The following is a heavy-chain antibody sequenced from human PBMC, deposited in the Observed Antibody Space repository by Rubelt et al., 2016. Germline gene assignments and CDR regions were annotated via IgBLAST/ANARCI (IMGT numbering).Heavy chain of an antibody. Sequence: LVQPGGSLRLSCAASGFTFSSYAMSWVRQAPGKGLEWVSAISGSGGSTYYADSVKGRFTISRDNSKNTVYLQMNSLRAEDTAVYYCAHGGYRGSNYYYAMDVWGQGTTVTVSS. CDR1: GFTFSSYA. CDR2: ISGSGGST. CDR3: AHGGYRGSNYYYAMDV. V-gene: IGHV3-23*01. D-gene: IGHD4-23*01. J-gene: IGHJ6*02.